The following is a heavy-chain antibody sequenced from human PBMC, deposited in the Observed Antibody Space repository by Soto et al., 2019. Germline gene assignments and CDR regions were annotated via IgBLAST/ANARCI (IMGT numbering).Heavy chain of an antibody. Sequence: PGGSLRLSCAASGFSFSSYGIHWVRQAPGKGLEWVAVISNEGSIQYYADSVKGRFTISRDNSENTVFLQMNSLRGEDTAVYYWSKEGGTLGTSASYGFDYWGQGSRVTVSS. CDR1: GFSFSSYG. V-gene: IGHV3-30*18. D-gene: IGHD3-16*01. CDR3: SKEGGTLGTSASYGFDY. CDR2: ISNEGSIQ. J-gene: IGHJ4*02.